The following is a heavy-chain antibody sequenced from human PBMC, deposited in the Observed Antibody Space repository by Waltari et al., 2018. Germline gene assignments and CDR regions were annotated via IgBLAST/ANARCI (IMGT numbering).Heavy chain of an antibody. CDR3: ARGPSNYNWFDP. J-gene: IGHJ5*02. V-gene: IGHV1-18*01. CDR1: GSIFTRYG. Sequence: QIQLVQSGAEVKKPGASVKVSTKVSGSIFTRYGVNWVRQAPGQGLEWMGWISTYNGNTNYARNLQGRVTMTRDTSTSTAYMELRSLKSDDTAVYYCARGPSNYNWFDPWGQGTLVTVSS. CDR2: ISTYNGNT. D-gene: IGHD4-4*01.